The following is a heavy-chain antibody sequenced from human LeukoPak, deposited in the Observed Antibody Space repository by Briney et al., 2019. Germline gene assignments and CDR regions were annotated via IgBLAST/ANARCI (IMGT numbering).Heavy chain of an antibody. CDR1: GFTFSNYA. CDR3: AKLQYLDNAWFDP. Sequence: PGGSLRLSCAASGFTFSNYAMCWVRQAPGEGLEWVSAISGSGDRTYFADSVKGRFTISRDNSKNTLYLQMNNLRAGDTAVYYCAKLQYLDNAWFDPWGQGTLVTVSS. D-gene: IGHD4-11*01. CDR2: ISGSGDRT. V-gene: IGHV3-23*01. J-gene: IGHJ5*02.